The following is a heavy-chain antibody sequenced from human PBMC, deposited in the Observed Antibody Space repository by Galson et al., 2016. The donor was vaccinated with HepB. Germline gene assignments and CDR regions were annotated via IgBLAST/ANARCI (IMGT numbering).Heavy chain of an antibody. Sequence: SETLSLTCNVSGGSISSYFWSWIRQSPGKGLEWIGYIYKSGSTSYSPSLKSRVTLSVDTSKNQFSLQLRSVTAADTAVYFCARGVTGTPYFDFWGQGALVTVSS. CDR1: GGSISSYF. CDR2: IYKSGST. D-gene: IGHD2-21*02. V-gene: IGHV4-59*01. J-gene: IGHJ4*02. CDR3: ARGVTGTPYFDF.